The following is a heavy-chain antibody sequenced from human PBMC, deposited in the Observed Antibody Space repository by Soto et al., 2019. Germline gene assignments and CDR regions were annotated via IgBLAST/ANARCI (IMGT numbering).Heavy chain of an antibody. J-gene: IGHJ4*02. V-gene: IGHV3-21*01. CDR2: ISSSSSYI. D-gene: IGHD4-17*01. CDR1: GFTFSSYS. Sequence: GGSLRLSCAAPGFTFSSYSMNWVRQAPGKGLEWVSSISSSSSYIYYADSVKGRFTISRDNAKNSLYLQMNSLRAEDTAVYYCARDPLSDDYGGKFDYWGQGTLVTVSS. CDR3: ARDPLSDDYGGKFDY.